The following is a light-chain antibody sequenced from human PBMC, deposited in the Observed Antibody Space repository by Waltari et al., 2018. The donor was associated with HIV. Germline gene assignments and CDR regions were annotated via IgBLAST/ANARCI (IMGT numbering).Light chain of an antibody. CDR2: GAS. Sequence: EIVLTQSPGTLSLSPGARAPLSCRASQSVSSNYLAWYQQKPGQAPRLLIYGASNRATGISDRFSGSGSGTDFTLTISRLEPEDFAVYYCQQYGSSSDTFGGGTKVEIK. CDR1: QSVSSNY. CDR3: QQYGSSSDT. J-gene: IGKJ4*01. V-gene: IGKV3-20*01.